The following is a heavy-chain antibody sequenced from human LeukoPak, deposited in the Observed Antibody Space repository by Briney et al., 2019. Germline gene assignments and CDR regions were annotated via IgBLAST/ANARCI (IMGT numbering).Heavy chain of an antibody. J-gene: IGHJ4*02. D-gene: IGHD6-13*01. Sequence: ASVKISCKASGYTFTGYYMHWVRQAPGQGLEWIGWINPNSGGTNYAQKFQGRVTMTRDTSISTAYMELSRLRSDDTAVYYCARFGQLVTPIDYWGQGTLVTVSS. CDR1: GYTFTGYY. CDR2: INPNSGGT. CDR3: ARFGQLVTPIDY. V-gene: IGHV1-2*02.